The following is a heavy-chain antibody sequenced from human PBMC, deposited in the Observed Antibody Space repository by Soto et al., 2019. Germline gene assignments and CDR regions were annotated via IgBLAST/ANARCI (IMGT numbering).Heavy chain of an antibody. Sequence: ASVKVSCKASGGTFSSYAISWVRQAPGQGLEWMGGIIPIFGTANYAQKFQGRVTITADESTSTAYMELSSLRSEDTAVYYCARVRSPWGGSFDAFDICGQGTLVTV. V-gene: IGHV1-69*13. CDR3: ARVRSPWGGSFDAFDI. CDR2: IIPIFGTA. CDR1: GGTFSSYA. D-gene: IGHD1-26*01. J-gene: IGHJ3*02.